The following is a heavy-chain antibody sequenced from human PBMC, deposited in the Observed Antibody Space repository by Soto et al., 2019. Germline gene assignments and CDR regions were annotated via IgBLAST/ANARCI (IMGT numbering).Heavy chain of an antibody. D-gene: IGHD6-19*01. CDR1: GFTFDTYA. Sequence: GGSLRLSCAASGFTFDTYAMSWVRQTPWKGLEWVSTISASGSSTYYADSVKGRFTISRDNIRNMVHLQLSSLRAEDAAVYYCAKRGPGSDYYYGMDVWGQGTTVTVSS. CDR2: ISASGSST. J-gene: IGHJ6*02. V-gene: IGHV3-23*01. CDR3: AKRGPGSDYYYGMDV.